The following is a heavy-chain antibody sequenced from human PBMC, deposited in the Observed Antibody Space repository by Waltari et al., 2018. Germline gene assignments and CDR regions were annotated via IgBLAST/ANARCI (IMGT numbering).Heavy chain of an antibody. D-gene: IGHD3-3*01. CDR1: GGSISNYY. CDR2: IYYSWST. J-gene: IGHJ4*02. V-gene: IGHV4-59*08. Sequence: QVQLQESGPGLVKPSETLSLTCTVSGGSISNYYWSWIRQSPGKGLEWIGSIYYSWSTNYNPSLKSRVTLSVDTSKNHFSLKLSSVTAADTALYYCARQGHYDFWTGYYLFDYWGQGTLVTVSS. CDR3: ARQGHYDFWTGYYLFDY.